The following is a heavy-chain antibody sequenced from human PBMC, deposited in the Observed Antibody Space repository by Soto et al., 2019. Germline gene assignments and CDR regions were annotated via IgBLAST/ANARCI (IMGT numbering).Heavy chain of an antibody. CDR3: ASRDPGTSVDY. J-gene: IGHJ4*02. Sequence: KPSETLSLTCAVSGGSFTSNNWWTWVRQPPGQGLEWIGEIYRTGSTNYTPSLKSRVTISLDKSENQFSLKVTYLTAADTAVYYCASRDPGTSVDYWGQGTLVTVSS. CDR1: GGSFTSNNW. D-gene: IGHD1-7*01. V-gene: IGHV4-4*02. CDR2: IYRTGST.